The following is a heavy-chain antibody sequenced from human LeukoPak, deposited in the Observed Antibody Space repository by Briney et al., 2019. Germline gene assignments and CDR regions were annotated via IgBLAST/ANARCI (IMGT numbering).Heavy chain of an antibody. CDR1: GFTFSSYG. D-gene: IGHD3-10*01. CDR3: AKDHGRDYYGSGRYDY. V-gene: IGHV3-30*02. J-gene: IGHJ4*02. Sequence: GGSLRLSCAASGFTFSSYGMHWVRQAPGKGLEWVAFIRYDGSNKYYADSVKGRFTISRDNSKNTLYLQMNSLRAEDTAVYYCAKDHGRDYYGSGRYDYWGQGTLVTVSS. CDR2: IRYDGSNK.